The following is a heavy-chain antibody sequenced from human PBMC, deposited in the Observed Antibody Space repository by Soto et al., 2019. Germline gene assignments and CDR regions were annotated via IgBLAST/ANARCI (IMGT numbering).Heavy chain of an antibody. CDR1: GGSISSGGYS. Sequence: PSETLSLTCAVSGGSISSGGYSWSWIRQPPGKGLEWIGYIYHSGSTYYNPSLKSRVTISVDRSKNQFSLKLSSVTAADTAVYYCARGYGSGSYPFDYWGQGTVVTVSS. J-gene: IGHJ4*02. V-gene: IGHV4-30-2*01. D-gene: IGHD3-10*01. CDR3: ARGYGSGSYPFDY. CDR2: IYHSGST.